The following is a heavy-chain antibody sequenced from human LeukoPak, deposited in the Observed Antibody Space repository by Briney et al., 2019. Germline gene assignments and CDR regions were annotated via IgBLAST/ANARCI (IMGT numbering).Heavy chain of an antibody. Sequence: GISLRLSCAASGFTFSGRGMHWIRQAPGKGLEWVAVIWHDGSKQLYADSVKGQFSISRDDSTSTLYLQMNSLRAEDTAVYYCAREDSSGWFSAYWGQGTLVTVSS. J-gene: IGHJ4*02. CDR3: AREDSSGWFSAY. V-gene: IGHV3-33*01. CDR2: IWHDGSKQ. CDR1: GFTFSGRG. D-gene: IGHD6-19*01.